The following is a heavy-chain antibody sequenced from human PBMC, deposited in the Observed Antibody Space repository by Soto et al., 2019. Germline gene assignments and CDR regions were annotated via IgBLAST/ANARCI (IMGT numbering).Heavy chain of an antibody. J-gene: IGHJ6*03. CDR2: IYPGDSDT. V-gene: IGHV5-51*01. D-gene: IGHD2-2*03. CDR3: ARHDMDIVVVPAAMTDYYYMDV. Sequence: PGESLKISCKGSGYSFTSYWIGWVRQMPGKGLEWMGIIYPGDSDTRYSPSFQGQVTISADKSISTAYLQWSSLKASDTAMYYCARHDMDIVVVPAAMTDYYYMDVWGKGTTVTVSS. CDR1: GYSFTSYW.